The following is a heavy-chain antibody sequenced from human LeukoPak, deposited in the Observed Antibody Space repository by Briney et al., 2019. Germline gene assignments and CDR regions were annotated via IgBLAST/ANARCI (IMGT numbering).Heavy chain of an antibody. CDR2: ISYSSRAR. Sequence: GGSLRLSCAASGFTFSSYNMNWVRQAPGKGLEWVSSISYSSRARYYADSVKGRFTISRDNFKDSLYLQMDSLRAEDTAVYYCARAYCSSTSCFGWGQGTLVTVSS. CDR3: ARAYCSSTSCFG. V-gene: IGHV3-48*01. J-gene: IGHJ4*02. D-gene: IGHD2-2*01. CDR1: GFTFSSYN.